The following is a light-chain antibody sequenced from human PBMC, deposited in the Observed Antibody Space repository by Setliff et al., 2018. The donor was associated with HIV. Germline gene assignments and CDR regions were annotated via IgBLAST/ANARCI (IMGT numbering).Light chain of an antibody. Sequence: QSVLTQPASVSGSPGQSITISCTVINSDVGGYNYVSWYQQHPGKAPKLMISDVSKRPSGVSNRFSGSKSGNTASLTISGLQAEDEADYYCSSYTSSSTYVFGSGTKVTVL. CDR2: DVS. V-gene: IGLV2-14*03. CDR3: SSYTSSSTYV. CDR1: NSDVGGYNY. J-gene: IGLJ1*01.